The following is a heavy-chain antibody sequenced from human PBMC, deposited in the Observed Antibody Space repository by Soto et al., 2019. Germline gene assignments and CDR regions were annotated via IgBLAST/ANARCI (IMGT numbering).Heavy chain of an antibody. CDR2: ISGNGARA. V-gene: IGHV3-23*01. CDR1: GFTFDDYV. Sequence: GGSLRLSCAASGFTFDDYVMTWVRQAPGKGLEWVAGISGNGARAYYGDSVKGRFIVSRDNSKNTQYLQMNSLRVEDTALYYCAKRFDDSSTWSFDHWGLGTLVTVSS. D-gene: IGHD6-6*01. CDR3: AKRFDDSSTWSFDH. J-gene: IGHJ4*02.